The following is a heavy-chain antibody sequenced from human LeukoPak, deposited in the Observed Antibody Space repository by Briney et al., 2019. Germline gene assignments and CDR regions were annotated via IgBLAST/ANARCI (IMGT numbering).Heavy chain of an antibody. CDR1: GDSISGYY. CDR3: ARRIVDSGYDCLDY. J-gene: IGHJ4*02. V-gene: IGHV4-59*01. D-gene: IGHD5-12*01. Sequence: SETLSLTCTVSGDSISGYYWSWIRQSPGKGLEWMGNIYDGGSTNYNPSLMGRVTISVDTSKNQLSLSLKSVTAADTALYYCARRIVDSGYDCLDYWGQGTPVTVSS. CDR2: IYDGGST.